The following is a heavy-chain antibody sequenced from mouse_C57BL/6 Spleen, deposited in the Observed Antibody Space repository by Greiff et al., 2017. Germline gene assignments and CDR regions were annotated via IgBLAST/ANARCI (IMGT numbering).Heavy chain of an antibody. Sequence: QVQLKQPGAELVKPGASVTLSCKASGYTFTSYWMQWVKPRPGQGLEWIGEIDPSDSYTNYNQKFKGKATLTVDTSSSTAYMQLSSLTSEDSAVYYCARGTGYFDVWGTGTTVTVSS. CDR2: IDPSDSYT. J-gene: IGHJ1*03. CDR1: GYTFTSYW. D-gene: IGHD3-3*01. CDR3: ARGTGYFDV. V-gene: IGHV1-50*01.